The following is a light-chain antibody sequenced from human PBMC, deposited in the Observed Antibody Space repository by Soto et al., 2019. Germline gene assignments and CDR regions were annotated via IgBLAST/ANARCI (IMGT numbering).Light chain of an antibody. CDR2: GAF. J-gene: IGKJ5*01. V-gene: IGKV3-15*01. CDR3: QQYNNWPSIT. Sequence: EIVMTQSPATLSVSPGDGATLSCRASQFVSCSYLAWYQQRPGQARRLLIYGAFARATGIPARYSGSASGTEFTLPISRLQAEDFAVYYWQQYNNWPSITFVQDRRLEI. CDR1: QFVSCSY.